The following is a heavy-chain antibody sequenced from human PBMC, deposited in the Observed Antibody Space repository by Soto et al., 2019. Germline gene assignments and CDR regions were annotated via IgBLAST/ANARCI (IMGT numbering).Heavy chain of an antibody. J-gene: IGHJ4*02. CDR2: ISSNGGST. Sequence: GGSLRLSCSASGFTFSSYAMHWVRQAPGKGLEYVSAISSNGGSTYYADSVKGRFTISRDNSKSTLYLQMSRLRAEDTAVYYCVKDREGVVADFDYWGQGTLVTVSS. CDR1: GFTFSSYA. D-gene: IGHD2-15*01. CDR3: VKDREGVVADFDY. V-gene: IGHV3-64D*08.